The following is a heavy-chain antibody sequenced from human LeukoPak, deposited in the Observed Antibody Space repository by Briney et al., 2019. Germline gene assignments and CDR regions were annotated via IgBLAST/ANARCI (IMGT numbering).Heavy chain of an antibody. CDR3: ARRYYYNLGSFPFDF. J-gene: IGHJ4*02. V-gene: IGHV4-34*01. CDR1: GVPFSGYF. Sequence: SSETLSLTCAVSGVPFSGYFWSWIRQSSGKGLEWIGEIHNSGTTNYNPSLNSRVTISEDTSKNQFYLNLSSVTAADTAVYYCARRYYYNLGSFPFDFWGQGTLVTVSS. CDR2: IHNSGTT. D-gene: IGHD3-10*01.